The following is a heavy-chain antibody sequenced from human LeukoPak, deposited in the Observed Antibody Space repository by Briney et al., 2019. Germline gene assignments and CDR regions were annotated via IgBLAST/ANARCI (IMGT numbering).Heavy chain of an antibody. CDR3: AKLGGGYYDSSGYPTELGY. CDR2: ISSSSSYI. Sequence: PGGSLRLSCAASGFTFSNAWMSWVRQAPGKGLEWVSSISSSSSYIYYADSVKGRFTISRDNSKNTLYLQMNSLRAEDTAVYYCAKLGGGYYDSSGYPTELGYWGQGTLVTVSS. D-gene: IGHD3-22*01. J-gene: IGHJ4*02. CDR1: GFTFSNAW. V-gene: IGHV3-21*04.